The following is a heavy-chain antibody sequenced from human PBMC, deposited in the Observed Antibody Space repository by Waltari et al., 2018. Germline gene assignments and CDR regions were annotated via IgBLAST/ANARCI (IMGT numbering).Heavy chain of an antibody. J-gene: IGHJ5*02. CDR2: IIPIFGTA. CDR1: GGTFSSYA. CDR3: ASRYCSGGSCYSSHWFDP. D-gene: IGHD2-15*01. V-gene: IGHV1-69*05. Sequence: QVQLVQSGAEVKKPGSSVKVSCKASGGTFSSYAISWVRQAPGQGLEWMGGIIPIFGTANYAQKFQGRVTITTDESTSTAYMELSSLRSEDTAMYYCASRYCSGGSCYSSHWFDPWGQGTLVTVSS.